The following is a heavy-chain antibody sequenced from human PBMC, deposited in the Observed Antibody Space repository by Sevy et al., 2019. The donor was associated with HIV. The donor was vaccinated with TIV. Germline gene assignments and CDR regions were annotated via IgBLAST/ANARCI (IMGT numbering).Heavy chain of an antibody. J-gene: IGHJ6*02. V-gene: IGHV1-8*01. Sequence: ASVKVSCKASGYTFTGYDINWVRQATGQGLEWMGWMNPNSGNTGYAQKFQGRVTMTRNTSISTAYMELSSLRSEDTAVYYCARAYSSSWYGVYYYYGMDVWGQGTTVTVSS. D-gene: IGHD6-13*01. CDR3: ARAYSSSWYGVYYYYGMDV. CDR2: MNPNSGNT. CDR1: GYTFTGYD.